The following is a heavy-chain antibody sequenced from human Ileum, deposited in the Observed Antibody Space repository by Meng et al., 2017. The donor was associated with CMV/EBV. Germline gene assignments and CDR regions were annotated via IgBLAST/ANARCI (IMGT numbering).Heavy chain of an antibody. CDR1: GTFSSYA. Sequence: GTFSSYAISWVRQAPGQGLEWMGGIIPIFGTANYAQKFQGRVTITTDESTSTAYMELSSLRSEDTAVYYCARDLYCSSTSCYGWFDPWGQGTLVTVS. CDR2: IIPIFGTA. D-gene: IGHD2-2*01. J-gene: IGHJ5*02. V-gene: IGHV1-69*05. CDR3: ARDLYCSSTSCYGWFDP.